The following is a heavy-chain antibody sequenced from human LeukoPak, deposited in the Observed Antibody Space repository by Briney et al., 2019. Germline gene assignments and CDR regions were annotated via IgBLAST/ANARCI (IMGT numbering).Heavy chain of an antibody. V-gene: IGHV4-59*01. Sequence: SETLSLTCTVSGGSISSYYWSWIRQPPGKGLEWIGYIYYSGSTNYNPSLKSRVTISVDTSKNQFSLKLSFVTAADTAVYYCARVRKVSWFDPWGQGTLVTVSS. CDR3: ARVRKVSWFDP. CDR2: IYYSGST. D-gene: IGHD3-22*01. CDR1: GGSISSYY. J-gene: IGHJ5*02.